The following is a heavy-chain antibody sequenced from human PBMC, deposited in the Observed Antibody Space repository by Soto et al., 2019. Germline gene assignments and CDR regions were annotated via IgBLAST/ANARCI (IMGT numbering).Heavy chain of an antibody. V-gene: IGHV1-46*01. CDR1: GYTFTSYY. CDR3: ARDSSDSSGYYVPDAFDI. J-gene: IGHJ3*02. D-gene: IGHD3-22*01. CDR2: INPSGGST. Sequence: ASVKVSCKASGYTFTSYYMHWVRQAPGQGLEWMGIINPSGGSTSYAQKFRGRVTMTRDTSTSTVYMELSSLRSEDTAVYYCARDSSDSSGYYVPDAFDIWRQGTMVTVSS.